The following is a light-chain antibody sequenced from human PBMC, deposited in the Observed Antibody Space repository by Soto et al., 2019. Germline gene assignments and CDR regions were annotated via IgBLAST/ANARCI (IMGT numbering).Light chain of an antibody. CDR3: QQYNSYPFT. CDR2: DAS. J-gene: IGKJ3*01. CDR1: QSISSW. Sequence: DIQMTQSPSTLSASVGDRVTITGRASQSISSWLAWYQQKPGKAPNLLIYDASSLESGVPSRFSGSASGTEFTLPISTLQPDDFATYYCQQYNSYPFTFGPGTKVDIK. V-gene: IGKV1-5*01.